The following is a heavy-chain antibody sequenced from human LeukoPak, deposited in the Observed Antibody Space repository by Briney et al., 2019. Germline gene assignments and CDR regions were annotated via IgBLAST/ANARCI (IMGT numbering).Heavy chain of an antibody. CDR3: AKGTQPSDYGSHFDY. CDR1: GFTFSSYS. D-gene: IGHD4-17*01. V-gene: IGHV3-21*04. Sequence: GGSLRLSCAASGFTFSSYSMNWVRQAPGKGLEWVSSISSSSSYIYYADSVKGRFTMSRDNSKNTLYLQMNSLRAEDTAVYYCAKGTQPSDYGSHFDYWGQGTLVTVSS. J-gene: IGHJ4*02. CDR2: ISSSSSYI.